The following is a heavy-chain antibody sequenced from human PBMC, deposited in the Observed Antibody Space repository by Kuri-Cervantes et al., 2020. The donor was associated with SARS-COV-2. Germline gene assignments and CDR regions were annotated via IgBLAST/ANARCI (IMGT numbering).Heavy chain of an antibody. V-gene: IGHV4-59*12. CDR2: IYYSGST. D-gene: IGHD6-13*01. CDR1: GGSISSYY. Sequence: SETLSLTCTVSGGSISSYYWSWIRQPPGKGLEWIGYIYYSGSTNYNPSLKSRVTISVDTSKNQFSLKLSSVTAAGTAVYYCARESAAGTPYFDYWGQGTLVTVSS. J-gene: IGHJ4*02. CDR3: ARESAAGTPYFDY.